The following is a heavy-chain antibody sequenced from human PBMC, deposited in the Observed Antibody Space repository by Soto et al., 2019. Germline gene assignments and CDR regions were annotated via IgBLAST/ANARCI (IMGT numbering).Heavy chain of an antibody. V-gene: IGHV2-5*02. D-gene: IGHD1-7*01. Sequence: QITLKESGPTLVKPTQTLTLTCSFSGFSLTTSGVGVGWIRQPPGKALEWLALIYWDDDKRYSPSLRSRLTITKDTSKNHVVLTMTNVDPVDTATYYCAHRLTLNSDWNYGRFDYWGQGTLVTVSS. CDR2: IYWDDDK. CDR3: AHRLTLNSDWNYGRFDY. J-gene: IGHJ4*02. CDR1: GFSLTTSGVG.